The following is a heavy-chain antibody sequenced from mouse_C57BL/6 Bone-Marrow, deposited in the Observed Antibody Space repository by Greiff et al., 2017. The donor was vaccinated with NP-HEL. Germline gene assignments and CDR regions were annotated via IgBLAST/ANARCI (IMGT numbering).Heavy chain of an antibody. Sequence: VQLQQSGPGLVQPSQSLSITCTVSGFSLTSYGVHWVRQSPGKGLEWLGVIWSGGSTDYHAAFISRLSISKDNSKSQVFFKMNSLQADDTAIYYCARKGEGGYFDYWGQGTTLTVSS. CDR2: IWSGGST. J-gene: IGHJ2*01. CDR1: GFSLTSYG. CDR3: ARKGEGGYFDY. V-gene: IGHV2-2*01.